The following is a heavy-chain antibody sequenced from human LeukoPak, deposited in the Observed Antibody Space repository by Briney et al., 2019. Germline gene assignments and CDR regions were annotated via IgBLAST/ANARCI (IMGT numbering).Heavy chain of an antibody. D-gene: IGHD3-22*01. CDR1: GYTFTSYG. V-gene: IGHV1-18*01. CDR2: ISAHNGNT. CDR3: ARANYYDSSGYYYYFDY. J-gene: IGHJ4*02. Sequence: ASVKVSCKASGYTFTSYGISWVRQAPGQGLEWMGWISAHNGNTNYAQKLQGRVTMTTDTSTSTAYMELRSLRSDDTAVYYCARANYYDSSGYYYYFDYWGQGTLVTVSS.